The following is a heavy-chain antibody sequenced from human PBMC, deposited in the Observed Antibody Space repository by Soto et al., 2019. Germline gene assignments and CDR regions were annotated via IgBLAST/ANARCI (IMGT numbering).Heavy chain of an antibody. J-gene: IGHJ4*02. CDR2: ISSSGTTI. Sequence: HPGGSLRLSCVASGFSFSSYEMNWVRQAPGKGLEWVSFISSSGTTIYYADSVKGRFTISRDNAKNSLYLQMNSLRAEDTAVYYCVYGYYFDYWGQGTLVTVSS. CDR1: GFSFSSYE. V-gene: IGHV3-48*03. CDR3: VYGYYFDY. D-gene: IGHD3-10*01.